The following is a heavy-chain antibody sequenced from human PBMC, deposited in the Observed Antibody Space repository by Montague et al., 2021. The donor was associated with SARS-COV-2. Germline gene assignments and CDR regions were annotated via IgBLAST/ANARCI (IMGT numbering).Heavy chain of an antibody. CDR2: MYTSKYS. CDR1: GASINSFY. D-gene: IGHD6-13*01. Sequence: SETLSLTCTVSGASINSFYWSWVRQSAGKGLEWIGRMYTSKYSNXNPSLKSRVSMSPDTSKNQFALKLSSVTAADTAVYYCARDLWSRSWPDAFDIWGQGTMVTVSS. V-gene: IGHV4-4*07. CDR3: ARDLWSRSWPDAFDI. J-gene: IGHJ3*02.